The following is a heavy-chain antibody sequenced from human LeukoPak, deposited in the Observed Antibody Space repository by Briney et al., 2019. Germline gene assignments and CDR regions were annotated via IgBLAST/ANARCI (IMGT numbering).Heavy chain of an antibody. D-gene: IGHD3-9*01. Sequence: GGSLRLSCAASGFTFSSYSMNWVRQAPGKGLEWVSSISSSSSYIYYADSVKGRFTISRDNAKNSLYLQMNSLRAEDTAVYYCATRGYGILTGYYPFDPWGQGTLVTVSS. CDR1: GFTFSSYS. J-gene: IGHJ5*02. V-gene: IGHV3-21*01. CDR2: ISSSSSYI. CDR3: ATRGYGILTGYYPFDP.